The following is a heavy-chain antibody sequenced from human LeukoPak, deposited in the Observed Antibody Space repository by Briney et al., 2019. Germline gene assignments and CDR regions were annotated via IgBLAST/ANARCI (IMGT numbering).Heavy chain of an antibody. Sequence: PETLSLTCTVSGGSISSYYWSWIRQPPGKGLEWIGYIYYSGSTNYNPSLKSRVTISVDTSKNQFSLKLSSVTAADTAVYYCARGATIPNRFDYWGQGTLVTVSS. V-gene: IGHV4-59*01. J-gene: IGHJ4*02. CDR2: IYYSGST. CDR3: ARGATIPNRFDY. D-gene: IGHD5-12*01. CDR1: GGSISSYY.